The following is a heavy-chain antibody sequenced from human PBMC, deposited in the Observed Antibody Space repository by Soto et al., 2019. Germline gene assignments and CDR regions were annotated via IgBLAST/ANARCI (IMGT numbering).Heavy chain of an antibody. Sequence: LRLSCAASGFTFGSYWVHWVRQAPGKGLEWVSRIRGDEKITTYADSVKGRFTISRDNAKNTLYLQMNSPRAEDTAVYYCARDNWYFDLWGRGTLVTVSS. V-gene: IGHV3-74*01. CDR1: GFTFGSYW. J-gene: IGHJ2*01. CDR2: IRGDEKIT. CDR3: ARDNWYFDL.